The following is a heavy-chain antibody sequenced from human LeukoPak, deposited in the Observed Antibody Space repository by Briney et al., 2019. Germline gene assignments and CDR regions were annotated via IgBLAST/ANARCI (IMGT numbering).Heavy chain of an antibody. CDR1: GFTFSSYA. CDR2: ISGSGGST. D-gene: IGHD2-15*01. CDR3: AKDSYWCSGGSCYSDY. Sequence: GGSLRLSCAASGFTFSSYAMSWVRQAPGKGLEWVSAISGSGGSTYYADSVKGRFTISRDNPKNTLYLQMNSLRAEDTAVYYCAKDSYWCSGGSCYSDYWGQGTLVTVSS. J-gene: IGHJ4*02. V-gene: IGHV3-23*01.